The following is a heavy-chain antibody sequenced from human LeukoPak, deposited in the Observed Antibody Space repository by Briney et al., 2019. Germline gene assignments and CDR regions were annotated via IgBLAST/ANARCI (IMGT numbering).Heavy chain of an antibody. D-gene: IGHD1-26*01. J-gene: IGHJ4*02. CDR2: IYYSGST. CDR1: GGSISSYY. Sequence: PSETLSLTCTVSGGSISSYYWSWIRQPPGKGLEWIGYIYYSGSTNYNPSLKSRVTISVDTSKNQFSLKLSSVTAADTAVYYCARDSQLGAYYFDYWGQGTLVTVSS. V-gene: IGHV4-59*12. CDR3: ARDSQLGAYYFDY.